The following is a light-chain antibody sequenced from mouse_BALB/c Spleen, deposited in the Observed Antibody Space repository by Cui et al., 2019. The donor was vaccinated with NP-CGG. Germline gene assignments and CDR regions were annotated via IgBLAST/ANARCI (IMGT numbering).Light chain of an antibody. J-gene: IGLJ1*01. CDR2: GIN. V-gene: IGLV1*01. CDR1: TGAVTTSNY. CDR3: ALWYSNHWV. Sequence: QSVLTQETALTTSPGETVTLTCRSSTGAVTTSNYANWVQEKPDHLFTGLIGGINNRAPGVPARFSGSLIGDKAALTITGAQTEDEALYFCALWYSNHWVFGGGTKLTVL.